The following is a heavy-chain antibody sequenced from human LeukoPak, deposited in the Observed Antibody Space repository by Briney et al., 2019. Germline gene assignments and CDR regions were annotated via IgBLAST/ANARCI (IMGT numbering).Heavy chain of an antibody. D-gene: IGHD2-8*01. CDR3: VRNNAMDV. CDR2: VNRDGSET. Sequence: PGGSLRLSCAASGFTLSNHWMTWVRQVPGRGPEWVANVNRDGSETYYLDFVKGRFTISRDNAKNSLYLQMNSLRAEDTALYYCVRNNAMDVWGQGTTVIVSS. V-gene: IGHV3-7*03. J-gene: IGHJ6*02. CDR1: GFTLSNHW.